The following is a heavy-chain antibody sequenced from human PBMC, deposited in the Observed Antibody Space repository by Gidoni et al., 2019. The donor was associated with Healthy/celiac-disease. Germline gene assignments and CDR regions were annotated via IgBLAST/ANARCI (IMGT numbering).Heavy chain of an antibody. V-gene: IGHV3-30-3*01. J-gene: IGHJ4*02. Sequence: QVQLVESGGGVVQPGRSLRLSCAASGFTFSSYAMHWVRQAPGKGLEWVAVISYDGSNKYYADSVKGRFTISRDNSKNTLYLQMNSLRAEDTAVYYCARAQEKDGSVDYWGQGTLVTVSS. D-gene: IGHD6-19*01. CDR2: ISYDGSNK. CDR3: ARAQEKDGSVDY. CDR1: GFTFSSYA.